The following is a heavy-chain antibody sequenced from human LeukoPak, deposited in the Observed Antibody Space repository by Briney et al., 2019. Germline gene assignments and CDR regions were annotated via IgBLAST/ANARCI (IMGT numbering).Heavy chain of an antibody. J-gene: IGHJ6*02. Sequence: SVKVSCKASGGTFSSYAISWVRQAPGQGLEWLGRIIPILGIANYAQKFQGRVTITADKSTSTAYMELSSLRSEDTAVYYCARLVATISLYSYYYGMDVWGQGTTVTVSS. CDR3: ARLVATISLYSYYYGMDV. V-gene: IGHV1-69*04. CDR1: GGTFSSYA. CDR2: IIPILGIA. D-gene: IGHD5-12*01.